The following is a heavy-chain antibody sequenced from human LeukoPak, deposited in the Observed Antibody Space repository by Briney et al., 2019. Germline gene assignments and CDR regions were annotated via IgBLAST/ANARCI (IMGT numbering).Heavy chain of an antibody. V-gene: IGHV3-23*01. J-gene: IGHJ4*02. CDR1: GFTFSSYS. D-gene: IGHD4-17*01. CDR3: AKEILVTYGDYVPTWGFDY. CDR2: ISGSGGSI. Sequence: KTGGSLRLSCAASGFTFSSYSMTWVRQAPGKGLEWVSTISGSGGSIYYADSVKGRFTISRDNSKNTLYLQMNSLRAEDTAVYYCAKEILVTYGDYVPTWGFDYWGQGTLVTVSS.